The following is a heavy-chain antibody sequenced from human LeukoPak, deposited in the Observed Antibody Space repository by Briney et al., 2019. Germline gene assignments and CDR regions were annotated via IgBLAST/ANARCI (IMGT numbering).Heavy chain of an antibody. CDR2: ISSSSSYI. CDR3: AKGRAGGWYRFDY. D-gene: IGHD6-19*01. J-gene: IGHJ4*02. CDR1: GFTFSSYS. V-gene: IGHV3-21*01. Sequence: NTGGSLRLSCAASGFTFSSYSMNWVRQAPGKGLEWVSSISSSSSYIYYADSVKGRFTISSDNAKNSLYLQMNSLRAEDTAVYYCAKGRAGGWYRFDYWGQGTLVTVSS.